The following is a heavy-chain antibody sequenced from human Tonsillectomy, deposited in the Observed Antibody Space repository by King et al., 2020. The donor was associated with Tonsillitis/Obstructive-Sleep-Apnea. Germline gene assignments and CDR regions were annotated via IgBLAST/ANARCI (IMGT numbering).Heavy chain of an antibody. D-gene: IGHD6-13*01. Sequence: QLQESCPGLVKPSETLSLTCTVSGGSISSSSYYWGWIRQPPGKGLEWIGSIYYSGSTYYNPSLKSRDTISVDTSKNQFSLKLSSVTAADAAVYYCARRGIAAALGDYYYCGMDVWGQGTTVTVSS. CDR1: GGSISSSSYY. CDR3: ARRGIAAALGDYYYCGMDV. J-gene: IGHJ6*02. V-gene: IGHV4-39*01. CDR2: IYYSGST.